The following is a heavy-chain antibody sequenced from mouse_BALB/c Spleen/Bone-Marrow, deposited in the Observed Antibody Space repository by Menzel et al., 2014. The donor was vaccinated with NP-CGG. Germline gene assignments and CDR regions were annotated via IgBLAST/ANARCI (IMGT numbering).Heavy chain of an antibody. CDR2: IYPSDSYT. V-gene: IGHV1-59*01. D-gene: IGHD1-1*01. CDR1: GYTFTSYW. Sequence: QVQLKESGADLVRPGASVKLSCKASGYTFTSYWINWVKQRPGQGLEWIGNIYPSDSYTNYNQKFRDKATLTVDTSSSTAYMQLSGPTSEDSAVYYCTRQDYYGNSYWYFDVWGAETTVTVSS. J-gene: IGHJ1*01. CDR3: TRQDYYGNSYWYFDV.